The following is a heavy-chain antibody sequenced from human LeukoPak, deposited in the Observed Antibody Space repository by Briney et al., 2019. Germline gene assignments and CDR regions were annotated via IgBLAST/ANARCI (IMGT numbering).Heavy chain of an antibody. CDR2: ISYDGSKR. V-gene: IGHV3-30-3*01. CDR3: ARDSDISGYFSYFDY. Sequence: GGSLRLSCAASGFTFSNYGMHWVRQAPGKGLEWVAIISYDGSKRWYPDSVKGRLTISRDNSENTLYLQMNSLRAEDTAVYYCARDSDISGYFSYFDYCGQGTLVTVSS. D-gene: IGHD3-22*01. CDR1: GFTFSNYG. J-gene: IGHJ4*02.